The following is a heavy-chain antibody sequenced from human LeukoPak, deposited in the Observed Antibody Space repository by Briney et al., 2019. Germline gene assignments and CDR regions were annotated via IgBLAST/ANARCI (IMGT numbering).Heavy chain of an antibody. D-gene: IGHD2-2*01. CDR1: AYTFSSYC. J-gene: IGHJ6*03. CDR2: ISHDGDYA. CDR3: WVGLCSFSTCYEWKDGYYQFDV. Sequence: PGGSLRLSCAASAYTFSSYCVHCVRQAPGKGLEWVAMISHDGDYAEYADSVKGRFTISRDNSKKTMHVEMRSLRAEDTAVYYCWVGLCSFSTCYEWKDGYYQFDVWGEGTTVIVSS. V-gene: IGHV3-30*03.